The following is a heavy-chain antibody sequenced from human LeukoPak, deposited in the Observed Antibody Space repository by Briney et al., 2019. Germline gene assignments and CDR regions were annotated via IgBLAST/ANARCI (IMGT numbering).Heavy chain of an antibody. J-gene: IGHJ4*02. CDR1: GFTFSNYG. V-gene: IGHV3-33*01. D-gene: IGHD5-18*01. CDR3: ARSGYSYGYPLDY. CDR2: IWYDGSNK. Sequence: GGSLRLSCAASGFTFSNYGMHWVRQAPGKGLEWVAVIWYDGSNKYYADSMKGRFTISRDNSKNTLYLQMNSLRAEDTAVYYCARSGYSYGYPLDYWGQGTLVTVSP.